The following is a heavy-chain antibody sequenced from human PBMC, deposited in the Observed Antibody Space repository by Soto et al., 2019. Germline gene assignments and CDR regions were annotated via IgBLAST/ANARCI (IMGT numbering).Heavy chain of an antibody. CDR1: GGSISSGGYY. Sequence: SETLSLTCTVSGGSISSGGYYWSWIRRHPGKGLEWIGYIYYSGSTYYNPSLKSRVTISVDTSKNQFSLKLSSVAAADTAVYYFARVMITFGGVIAGPFDYWGQGTQVTVSS. D-gene: IGHD3-16*02. CDR3: ARVMITFGGVIAGPFDY. V-gene: IGHV4-31*03. CDR2: IYYSGST. J-gene: IGHJ4*02.